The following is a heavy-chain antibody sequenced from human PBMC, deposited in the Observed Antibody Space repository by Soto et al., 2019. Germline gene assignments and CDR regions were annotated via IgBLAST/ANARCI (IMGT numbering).Heavy chain of an antibody. Sequence: EVQLVESGGGLVQPGGSLRLSCIASGFTFSSRAMNWVRQFPGRGLGWVSYISSSRSSIDYADSVKGRFTVASDNAKNSMYLQMNTLRNEDTAVYYCASDRSLGSNWYYYLESWGQGTLVTVSS. CDR3: ASDRSLGSNWYYYLES. J-gene: IGHJ4*02. D-gene: IGHD1-20*01. CDR1: GFTFSSRA. CDR2: ISSSRSSI. V-gene: IGHV3-48*02.